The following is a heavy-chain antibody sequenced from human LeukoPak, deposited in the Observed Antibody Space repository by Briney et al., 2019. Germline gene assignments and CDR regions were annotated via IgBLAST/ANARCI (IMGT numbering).Heavy chain of an antibody. Sequence: KPSETLSLTCAVYGGSFSGYYWSWIRQPPGKGLEWIGEINHSGSTNYNPSLKSRVTISVDTSKNQFSLKLSSVTAVDAGVYYCARAGLLNYWGQGTLVTVSP. V-gene: IGHV4-34*01. CDR3: ARAGLLNY. J-gene: IGHJ4*02. CDR2: INHSGST. D-gene: IGHD3-10*01. CDR1: GGSFSGYY.